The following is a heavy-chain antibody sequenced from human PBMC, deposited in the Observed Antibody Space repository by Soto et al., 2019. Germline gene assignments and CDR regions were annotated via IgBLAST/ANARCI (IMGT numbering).Heavy chain of an antibody. Sequence: PSETLSHTCTVSGGSISGYYWSWIRQPPGKGLEWIGYMYNTGSTVYNPSFKSRVTISVDTSKSQFSLRLNSVTAADTAVYYCARDLWGYCGTDCYPLDVWGQGTTVT. CDR3: ARDLWGYCGTDCYPLDV. V-gene: IGHV4-59*01. J-gene: IGHJ6*02. D-gene: IGHD2-21*02. CDR1: GGSISGYY. CDR2: MYNTGST.